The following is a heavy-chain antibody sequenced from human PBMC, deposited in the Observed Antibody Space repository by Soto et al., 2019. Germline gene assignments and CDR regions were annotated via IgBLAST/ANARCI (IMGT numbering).Heavy chain of an antibody. J-gene: IGHJ4*02. CDR1: GGSIGTGNW. D-gene: IGHD4-17*01. CDR3: ARIGTVSLDY. Sequence: PSETLSLTCAVSGGSIGTGNWCTWVRQPPEKGLEWIGEIHHSANTYYNPSLKSRVTISVDKSKNQFSLKLNSVTAADTAVYYCARIGTVSLDYWGQGTLVTVSS. CDR2: IHHSANT. V-gene: IGHV4-4*02.